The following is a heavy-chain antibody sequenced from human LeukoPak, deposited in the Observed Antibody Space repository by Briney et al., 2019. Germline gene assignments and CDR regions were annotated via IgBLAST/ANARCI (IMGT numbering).Heavy chain of an antibody. Sequence: GGSLRLSCAASGFTFRSYYMSWVRQAPGKGLEWVSAISGSDGTTYYADSVKGRFTISRDNSKYTLSLQMNSLRAEDTPVYYCAKVDNWKYGHHDYWGQGTLVTVSS. J-gene: IGHJ4*02. CDR1: GFTFRSYY. V-gene: IGHV3-23*01. CDR2: ISGSDGTT. CDR3: AKVDNWKYGHHDY. D-gene: IGHD1-1*01.